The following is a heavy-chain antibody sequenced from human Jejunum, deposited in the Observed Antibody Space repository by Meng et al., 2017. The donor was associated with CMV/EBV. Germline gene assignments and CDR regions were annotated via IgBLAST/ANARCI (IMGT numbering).Heavy chain of an antibody. J-gene: IGHJ3*02. Sequence: SGFSFSTSWMSWDRQAPGKGLEWVANIKQDGSEKYYLDSVKGRFTISRDTAKSSLYLEMNSLRAEDTAMYYCARTQYLRFDCFNIWGQGTMVTVSS. D-gene: IGHD5-12*01. V-gene: IGHV3-7*01. CDR1: GFSFSTSW. CDR3: ARTQYLRFDCFNI. CDR2: IKQDGSEK.